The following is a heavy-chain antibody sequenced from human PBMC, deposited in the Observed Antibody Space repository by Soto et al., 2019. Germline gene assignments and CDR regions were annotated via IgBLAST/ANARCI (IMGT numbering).Heavy chain of an antibody. CDR1: GGSISSGGYY. CDR2: ISYSGST. V-gene: IGHV4-31*03. CDR3: ARGVLH. J-gene: IGHJ4*01. Sequence: QVQLQESGPGLVQPSQTLSLTCTVSGGSISSGGYYWSWIRPHPGTGLEWIGHISYSGSTYYNTSLKSRFTRSVDTSRNQFSLIVTSVTAADTAVYYCARGVLHWGQGTLVTVSS.